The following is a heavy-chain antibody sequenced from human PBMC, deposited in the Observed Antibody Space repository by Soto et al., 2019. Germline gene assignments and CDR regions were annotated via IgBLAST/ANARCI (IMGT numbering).Heavy chain of an antibody. CDR3: ARDFLGVGSHNYYMDV. CDR2: ISSSSSTI. CDR1: GFTFSSYS. Sequence: GGSLRLSCAASGFTFSSYSMNWVRQAPGKGLEWVSYISSSSSTIYYADSVKGRFTISRDNAKNSLYLQMNSLRAEDTAVYYCARDFLGVGSHNYYMDVWGKGTTVTVSS. J-gene: IGHJ6*03. D-gene: IGHD3-3*01. V-gene: IGHV3-48*01.